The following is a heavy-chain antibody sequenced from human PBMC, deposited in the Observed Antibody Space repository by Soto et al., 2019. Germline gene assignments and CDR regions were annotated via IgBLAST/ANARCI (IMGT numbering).Heavy chain of an antibody. D-gene: IGHD1-26*01. CDR3: PPVGATPTQYSQH. J-gene: IGHJ1*01. V-gene: IGHV1-69*01. CDR1: GGTFSSYA. Sequence: QVQLVQSGAEVKKPGSSVKVSCKASGGTFSSYAISWVRQAPGQGLEWMGGIIPIFGTANYAQKFQGRVTITADEPTSTAYMELSSLRSKDTPVYYCPPVGATPTQYSQHWGQVTLVTVAS. CDR2: IIPIFGTA.